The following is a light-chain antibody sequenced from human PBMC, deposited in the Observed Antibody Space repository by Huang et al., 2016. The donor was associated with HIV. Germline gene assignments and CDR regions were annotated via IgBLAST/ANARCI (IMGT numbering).Light chain of an antibody. Sequence: IVLTQSPATLSWYPGERVPLSCLASPSVVNYIAWYQQPPGQSPKLLIYDTSNMATGTPVRFSGMGSGTDFTLTISSLESEDFAVYYCQQRSSGVTFGGGTKVQVK. CDR1: PSVVNY. V-gene: IGKV3-11*01. J-gene: IGKJ4*01. CDR3: QQRSSGVT. CDR2: DTS.